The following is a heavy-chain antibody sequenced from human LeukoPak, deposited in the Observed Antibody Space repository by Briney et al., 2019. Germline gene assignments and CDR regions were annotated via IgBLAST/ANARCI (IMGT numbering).Heavy chain of an antibody. CDR3: AKDDGEYYFDY. V-gene: IGHV3-23*01. Sequence: GGSLRLSCAAPGFTSSSYAMSWVRQAPGKGLEWVSAISGSGGSTYYADSVKGRFTISRDNSKNTLYLQMNSLRAEDTAVYYCAKDDGEYYFDYWGQGTLVTVSS. CDR1: GFTSSSYA. CDR2: ISGSGGST. J-gene: IGHJ4*02. D-gene: IGHD7-27*01.